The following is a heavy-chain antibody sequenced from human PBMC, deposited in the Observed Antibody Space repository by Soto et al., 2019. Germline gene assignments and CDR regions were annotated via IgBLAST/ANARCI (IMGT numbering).Heavy chain of an antibody. Sequence: GESLKISCKGSGYSFTSYWISWVRQMPGKGLEWMGRIDPSDSYINYSPSFQGHVTISADTSASTAYMELSSLRSEDTAVYYCARGSPPTFDYWGQGTLVTVSS. V-gene: IGHV5-10-1*01. CDR2: IDPSDSYI. CDR1: GYSFTSYW. D-gene: IGHD1-26*01. CDR3: ARGSPPTFDY. J-gene: IGHJ4*02.